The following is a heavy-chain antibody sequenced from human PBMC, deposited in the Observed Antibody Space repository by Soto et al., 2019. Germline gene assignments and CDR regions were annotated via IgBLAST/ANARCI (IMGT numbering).Heavy chain of an antibody. CDR3: ARHGDPLAAAGFDY. CDR1: GGSISSSSYY. D-gene: IGHD6-13*01. CDR2: IYYSGST. Sequence: SETLSLTCTVSGGSISSSSYYWGWIRQPPGKGLEWIGSIYYSGSTYYNPSLKSRVTISVDTSKNQFSLKLSSVTAADTAVYYCARHGDPLAAAGFDYWGQGTMVTVSS. J-gene: IGHJ4*02. V-gene: IGHV4-39*01.